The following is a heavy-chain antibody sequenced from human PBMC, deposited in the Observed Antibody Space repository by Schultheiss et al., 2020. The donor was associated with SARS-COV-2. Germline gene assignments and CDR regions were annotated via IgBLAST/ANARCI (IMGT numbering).Heavy chain of an antibody. V-gene: IGHV3-74*01. CDR1: GGSISSSNW. Sequence: ETLSLTCAVSGGSISSSNWWSWVRQPPGKGLVWVSRINSDGSITTYADSVKGRFTISRDNAKNTVYLQMNSLRAEDTAVYYCATYGNRDFDCWGQGALVTVSS. J-gene: IGHJ4*02. D-gene: IGHD4-11*01. CDR3: ATYGNRDFDC. CDR2: INSDGSIT.